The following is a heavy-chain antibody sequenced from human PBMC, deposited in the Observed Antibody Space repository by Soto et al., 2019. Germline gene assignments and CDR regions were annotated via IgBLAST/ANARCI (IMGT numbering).Heavy chain of an antibody. D-gene: IGHD6-13*01. CDR2: IVPILDVT. Sequence: QVQLVQSGAEVKKPGSSVKVSCKASGGTFSYYTFSWVRQAPGQGLEWMGRIVPILDVTNYAQNFQGRVTITADTSTGTAYMELSSLRSDDTAVYYCAAGTAADAFDIWGQGTMVTVSS. CDR3: AAGTAADAFDI. CDR1: GGTFSYYT. J-gene: IGHJ3*02. V-gene: IGHV1-69*02.